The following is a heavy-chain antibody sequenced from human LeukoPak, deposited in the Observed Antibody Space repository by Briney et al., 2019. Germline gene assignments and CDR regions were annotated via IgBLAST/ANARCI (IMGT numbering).Heavy chain of an antibody. D-gene: IGHD2-8*01. CDR3: ARVQGHPPNGLDV. CDR1: GFTFSSYW. CDR2: INSDASST. J-gene: IGHJ3*01. V-gene: IGHV3-74*01. Sequence: GGPLRLSCAASGFTFSSYWMHWVRQAPGKGLVWVSRINSDASSTSYADSVKGRFTISRDNAKNTLYLQMNSLRAEDTAVYYCARVQGHPPNGLDVWGQGTMVTVSS.